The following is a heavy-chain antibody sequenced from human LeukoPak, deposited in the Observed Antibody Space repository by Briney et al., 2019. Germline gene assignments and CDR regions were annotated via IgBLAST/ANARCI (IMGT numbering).Heavy chain of an antibody. D-gene: IGHD4-23*01. CDR1: GGSVSSGSYY. V-gene: IGHV4-61*01. CDR3: AREGRWSDAFDI. J-gene: IGHJ3*02. Sequence: SETLSLTCTVSGGSVSSGSYYWSWIRQPPGKGLEWIGYIYYSGSTNYNPSLKSRVTISVDTSKNQFSLKLSSVTAAETAVYYSAREGRWSDAFDIWGQGTMVTVSS. CDR2: IYYSGST.